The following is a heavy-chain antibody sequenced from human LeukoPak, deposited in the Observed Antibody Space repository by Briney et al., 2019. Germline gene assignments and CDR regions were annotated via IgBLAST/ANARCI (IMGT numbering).Heavy chain of an antibody. Sequence: PGGSLRLSCAASGFTFSSYWMHWVRQAPGKGLEWVSSISSTSTYIYYADSVKGRFTVSRDNAKSSVCLQMNSLRAEDTALYYCARVRATETTRTSDFDYWGQGTLVTVSS. D-gene: IGHD1-1*01. J-gene: IGHJ4*02. CDR3: ARVRATETTRTSDFDY. V-gene: IGHV3-21*01. CDR2: ISSTSTYI. CDR1: GFTFSSYW.